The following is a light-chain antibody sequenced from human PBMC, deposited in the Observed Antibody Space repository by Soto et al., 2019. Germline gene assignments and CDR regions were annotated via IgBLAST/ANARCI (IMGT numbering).Light chain of an antibody. CDR3: AVWDDGLTAWV. J-gene: IGLJ3*02. CDR2: SGD. CDR1: TSNIGSNT. Sequence: QSVLTQPPSASGTPGQRVTISCSGTTSNIGSNTVSWYQHLPGTAPKLLIHSGDQRPSGVPDRFSGSESGTSASLAISGLLSADEADYYCAVWDDGLTAWVFGGGTKLTVL. V-gene: IGLV1-44*01.